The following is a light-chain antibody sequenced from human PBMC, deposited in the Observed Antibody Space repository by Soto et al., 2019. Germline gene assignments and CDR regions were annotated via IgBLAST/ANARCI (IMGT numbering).Light chain of an antibody. Sequence: QSALTQPASVSGSPGQSITISCTGTSSDVGGYNYVSWYQQHPGKAPKLMIYEVSNRPSGVSNRFSGSKSGNTASLTISGLQAEDEADYYCSSYTSSNPRVFGGGTKVTVL. CDR1: SSDVGGYNY. CDR2: EVS. V-gene: IGLV2-14*01. J-gene: IGLJ2*01. CDR3: SSYTSSNPRV.